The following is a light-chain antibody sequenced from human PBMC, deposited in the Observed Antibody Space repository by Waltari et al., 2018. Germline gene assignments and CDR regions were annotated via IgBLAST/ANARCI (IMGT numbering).Light chain of an antibody. V-gene: IGKV3-11*01. J-gene: IGKJ4*01. CDR1: QSVGSY. Sequence: DIVLTQSPATLSLSPGERVTLSCRASQSVGSYLAWYQQQPGQAPRLLIHQASTRAAGIPARFSGSGSGTDFTLTISSLEPEGFAVYYCQQRGSWPPAFGGGTKVEIK. CDR3: QQRGSWPPA. CDR2: QAS.